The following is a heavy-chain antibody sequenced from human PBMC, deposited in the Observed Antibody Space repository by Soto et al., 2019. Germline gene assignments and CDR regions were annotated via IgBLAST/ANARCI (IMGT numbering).Heavy chain of an antibody. CDR3: AKDLLEWLFKVGYYYGMDV. CDR1: GFTFSSYG. V-gene: IGHV3-30*18. CDR2: ISYDGSNK. J-gene: IGHJ6*02. D-gene: IGHD3-3*01. Sequence: QVQLVESGGGVVQPGRSLRLSCAASGFTFSSYGVHWVRQAPGKGLEWVAVISYDGSNKYYADSVKGRFTISRDNSKNTLYLQMNSLRAEDTAVYYCAKDLLEWLFKVGYYYGMDVWGQGTTVTVSS.